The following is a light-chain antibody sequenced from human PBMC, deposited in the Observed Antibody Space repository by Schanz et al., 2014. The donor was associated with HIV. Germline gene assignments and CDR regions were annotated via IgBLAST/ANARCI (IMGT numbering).Light chain of an antibody. CDR1: SSDVGGYNY. CDR3: CSYTTTSTYV. Sequence: QSALTQTASVSGSPGQSITISCTGTSSDVGGYNYVSWYQHHPGKAPKLMIYDVSNRPSGASNRFSGSKSGNTASLTISGLQAEDEADYYCCSYTTTSTYVFGAGTKLTVL. CDR2: DVS. J-gene: IGLJ1*01. V-gene: IGLV2-14*03.